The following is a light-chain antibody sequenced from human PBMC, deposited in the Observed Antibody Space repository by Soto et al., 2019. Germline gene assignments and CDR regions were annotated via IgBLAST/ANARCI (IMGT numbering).Light chain of an antibody. CDR2: AAS. Sequence: DIQLTQSPSFLSASVGDRVTITCRASQGVSSFLAWYQQKPGKAPKLLIYAASTLQSGVPSRFSGSGSGTEFTLTISSLQPDDFATYYCQQYDSYSSGTFGQGTKVDIK. CDR3: QQYDSYSSGT. J-gene: IGKJ1*01. CDR1: QGVSSF. V-gene: IGKV1-9*01.